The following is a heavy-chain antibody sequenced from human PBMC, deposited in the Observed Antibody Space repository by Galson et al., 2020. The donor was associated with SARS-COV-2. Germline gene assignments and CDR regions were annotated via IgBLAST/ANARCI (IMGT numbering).Heavy chain of an antibody. V-gene: IGHV3-30*04. D-gene: IGHD1-26*01. Sequence: GGSLRLSCAASGFTFSSYAMHWVRQAPGKGLEWVAVISYDGSTKYYADSVKGRFTISRDNSKNTLYLQMNSLRAEDTAVYYCARARGGSYFGGMDVWGQGTTVTVSS. CDR3: ARARGGSYFGGMDV. CDR2: ISYDGSTK. J-gene: IGHJ6*02. CDR1: GFTFSSYA.